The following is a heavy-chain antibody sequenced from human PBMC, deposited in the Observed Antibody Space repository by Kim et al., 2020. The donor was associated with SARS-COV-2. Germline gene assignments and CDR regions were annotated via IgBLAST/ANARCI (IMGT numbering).Heavy chain of an antibody. CDR2: INWNGIST. D-gene: IGHD3-16*01. CDR1: GFVFDDYG. V-gene: IGHV3-20*04. J-gene: IGHJ4*02. CDR3: AKEGASVDFDY. Sequence: GGSLRLSCTAAGFVFDDYGMNWVRQAPGKGLEWVSGINWNGISTRYADFAKGRFTISRDNAKNSLYLQMNSLRGEDTALYYCAKEGASVDFDYWGQGALV.